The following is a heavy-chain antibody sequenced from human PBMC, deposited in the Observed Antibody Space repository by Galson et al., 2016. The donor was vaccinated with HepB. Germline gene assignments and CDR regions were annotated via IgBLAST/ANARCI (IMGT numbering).Heavy chain of an antibody. D-gene: IGHD2-21*02. Sequence: SETLSLTCSVSGGSINSGTFYWGWIRQPPGKGLEWIGTIYYSGNTYYNPSLKSRVTISVDTSKNQFSLKLSSVTAADTAVYYCARHRTYGDSPAAFEIWGQGTMVTVSS. V-gene: IGHV4-39*01. CDR2: IYYSGNT. J-gene: IGHJ3*02. CDR3: ARHRTYGDSPAAFEI. CDR1: GGSINSGTFY.